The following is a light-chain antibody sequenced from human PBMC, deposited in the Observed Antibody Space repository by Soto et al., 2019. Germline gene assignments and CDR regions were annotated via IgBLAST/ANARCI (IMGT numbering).Light chain of an antibody. Sequence: QSALTQPASVSGSPGQSITISCTGTSSDVGGYNYVSWYQQHPGKAPKLMIYDVSNRPSGVSNRFSGSKSGNTASLTISGLQAEYEADYYCSSHTSSSSLYVFGTGTKGTVL. CDR2: DVS. V-gene: IGLV2-14*01. CDR1: SSDVGGYNY. CDR3: SSHTSSSSLYV. J-gene: IGLJ1*01.